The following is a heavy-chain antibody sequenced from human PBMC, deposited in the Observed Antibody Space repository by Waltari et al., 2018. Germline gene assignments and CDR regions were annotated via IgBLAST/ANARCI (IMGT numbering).Heavy chain of an antibody. Sequence: QVQLVQSGAEVKKPGASVKVSCKASGYTFTGYYMHWVRQAPGQGLEWMGWINPNRGGTNDAQKFQGRVTMTRDTSISTAYMELSRRRADDTAVYYCARYGLRGGWFDPWGQGTLVIVSS. CDR3: ARYGLRGGWFDP. V-gene: IGHV1-2*02. J-gene: IGHJ5*02. CDR1: GYTFTGYY. D-gene: IGHD3-10*01. CDR2: INPNRGGT.